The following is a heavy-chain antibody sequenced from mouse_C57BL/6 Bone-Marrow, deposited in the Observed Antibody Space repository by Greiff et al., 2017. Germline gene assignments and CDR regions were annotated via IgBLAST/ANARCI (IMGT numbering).Heavy chain of an antibody. D-gene: IGHD1-1*02. CDR1: GYTFTSYW. J-gene: IGHJ2*01. CDR2: IYPGSGST. V-gene: IGHV1-55*01. Sequence: VQLQQPGAELVKPGASVKMSCKASGYTFTSYWITWVKQRPGQGLEWIGDIYPGSGSTNYNEKFKSKATLTVATSSSTAYMQLSSLTSEDSAVYYCARTVAMDDWGQGTTLTVSS. CDR3: ARTVAMDD.